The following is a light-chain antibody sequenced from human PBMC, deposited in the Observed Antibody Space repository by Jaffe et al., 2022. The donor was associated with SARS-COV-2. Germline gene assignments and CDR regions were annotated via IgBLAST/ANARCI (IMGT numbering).Light chain of an antibody. CDR2: WAS. CDR3: QQYYSHPLT. CDR1: QSVLYSSNNKNY. J-gene: IGKJ4*01. V-gene: IGKV4-1*01. Sequence: DIVMTQSPDSLAVSLGERATINCKSSQSVLYSSNNKNYLAWYQQKPGQPPKLLIYWASTRESGVPDRFSGSGSETDFTLTISSLQAEDVAVYYCQQYYSHPLTFGGGTKVEIK.